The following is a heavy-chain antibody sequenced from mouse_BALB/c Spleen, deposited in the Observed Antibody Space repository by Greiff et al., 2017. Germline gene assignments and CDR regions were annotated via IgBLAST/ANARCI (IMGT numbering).Heavy chain of an antibody. CDR3: ARRRTGLLDY. J-gene: IGHJ2*01. V-gene: IGHV1-7*01. Sequence: QVQLQQSGAELAKPGASVKMSCKASGYTFTSYWMHWVKQRPGQGLEWIGYINPSTGYTEYNQKFKDKATVTADKTSSTAYMQLSSRTSEDAAVYYCARRRTGLLDYWGQGTTLTVSS. CDR2: INPSTGYT. CDR1: GYTFTSYW. D-gene: IGHD4-1*01.